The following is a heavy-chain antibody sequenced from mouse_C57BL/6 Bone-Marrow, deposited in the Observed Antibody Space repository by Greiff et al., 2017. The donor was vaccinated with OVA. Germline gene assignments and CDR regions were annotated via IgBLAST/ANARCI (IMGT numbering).Heavy chain of an antibody. CDR1: GYTFTSYW. CDR2: IYPGSGST. Sequence: VKLQQSGAELVKPGASVKLSCKASGYTFTSYWITWVKQRPGQGLEWIGEIYPGSGSTNYNEKFKSKATLTVDTSSSTAYMQLNSLTSEDSAVDFCSRGRCDYPFDDWGKGTTLTVSS. V-gene: IGHV1-55*01. CDR3: SRGRCDYPFDD. D-gene: IGHD2-4*01. J-gene: IGHJ2*01.